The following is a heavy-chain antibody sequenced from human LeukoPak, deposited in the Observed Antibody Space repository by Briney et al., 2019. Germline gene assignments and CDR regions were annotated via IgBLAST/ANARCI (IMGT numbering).Heavy chain of an antibody. V-gene: IGHV3-15*07. CDR1: GFTFSNAW. CDR2: IRSNSDGGTI. D-gene: IGHD3-22*01. J-gene: IGHJ5*02. Sequence: PGGSLRLSCATSGFTFSNAWMNWVRQAPGKGLEWVGRIRSNSDGGTIDYAAPVKGRFTLSRDDSETTLYLRMNSLQTEDTAVYYCATDFYDSTWGQGTLVTVSS. CDR3: ATDFYDST.